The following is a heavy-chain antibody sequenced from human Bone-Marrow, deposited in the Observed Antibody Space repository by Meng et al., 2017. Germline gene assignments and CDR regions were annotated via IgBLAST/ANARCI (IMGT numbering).Heavy chain of an antibody. V-gene: IGHV1-3*01. CDR3: ARASLTWYSSGWYGYFDL. CDR2: INAGNGET. CDR1: RSHFTRYA. Sequence: ADVMVPCKACRSHFTRYAIAFGVQVHCLRLKWMRWINAGNGETKYTQKVQGIVTITRDTSASAAYMELSSLRSEDTAVYYCARASLTWYSSGWYGYFDLWGRDTLVTVSS. D-gene: IGHD6-19*01. J-gene: IGHJ2*01.